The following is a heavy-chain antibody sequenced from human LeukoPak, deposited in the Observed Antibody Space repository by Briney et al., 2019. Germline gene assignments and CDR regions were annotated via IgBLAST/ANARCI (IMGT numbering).Heavy chain of an antibody. V-gene: IGHV4-38-2*01. CDR3: VSVYCGGDCYWGTGSFDY. D-gene: IGHD2-21*01. J-gene: IGHJ4*02. Sequence: PSETLSPTCAVSGYSISSGYYWGWIRQPRGKGLEWIGSIYHSGSTYYNPSLKSRVTISVDTSKNQFSLKLSSVTAADTAVYYCVSVYCGGDCYWGTGSFDYWGQGTLVTVSS. CDR2: IYHSGST. CDR1: GYSISSGYY.